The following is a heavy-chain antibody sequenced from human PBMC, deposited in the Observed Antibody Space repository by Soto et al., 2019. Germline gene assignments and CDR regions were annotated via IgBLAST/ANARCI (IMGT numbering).Heavy chain of an antibody. D-gene: IGHD6-13*01. CDR2: IYYSGST. CDR3: ARGIAAAANPNHWFDP. CDR1: GGSISSGGYY. J-gene: IGHJ5*02. Sequence: QVQLQESGPGLVKPSQTLSLTCTVSGGSISSGGYYWSWIRQHPGKGLEWIGYIYYSGSTYYNPSLKRRVTISXXTXKXXFSLKLRSVTAADTAVYYCARGIAAAANPNHWFDPWGQGTLGTVSS. V-gene: IGHV4-31*03.